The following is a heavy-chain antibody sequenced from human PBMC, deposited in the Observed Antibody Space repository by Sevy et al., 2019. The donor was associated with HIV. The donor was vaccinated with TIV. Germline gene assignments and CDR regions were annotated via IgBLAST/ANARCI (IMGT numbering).Heavy chain of an antibody. CDR3: ARDPFYYDSSGYYDSFGNPQVGMDV. V-gene: IGHV4-30-4*01. CDR2: IYYSGST. Sequence: SETLSLTCTVSGGSISSGDYYWSWIRQPPGKSLEWIGYIYYSGSTYYNPSLKSRVTISVDTSKNQFSLKLSSVTAADTAVYYCARDPFYYDSSGYYDSFGNPQVGMDVWGQGTTVTVSS. CDR1: GGSISSGDYY. D-gene: IGHD3-22*01. J-gene: IGHJ6*02.